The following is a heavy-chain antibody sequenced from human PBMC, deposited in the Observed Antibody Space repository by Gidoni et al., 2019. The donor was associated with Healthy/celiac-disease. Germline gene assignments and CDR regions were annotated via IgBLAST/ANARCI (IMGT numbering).Heavy chain of an antibody. CDR1: GFTFRSYS. CDR2: SSSSSSYI. Sequence: EVQLVESGGGMVTPGGSLRLSWAASGFTFRSYSMTCVRKAPGTGLEWVSSSSSSSSYIYYADSVKGRFTISRDNAKNSLYLQMNSLRAEDTAVYYCARDPSYDSSGYYDYWGQGTLVTVSS. J-gene: IGHJ4*02. V-gene: IGHV3-21*01. D-gene: IGHD3-22*01. CDR3: ARDPSYDSSGYYDY.